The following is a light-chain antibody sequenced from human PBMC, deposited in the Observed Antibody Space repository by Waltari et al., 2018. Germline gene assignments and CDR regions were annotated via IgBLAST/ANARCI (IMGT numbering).Light chain of an antibody. J-gene: IGLJ2*01. CDR2: DVS. CDR1: SSDVGGYNY. V-gene: IGLV2-14*03. CDR3: SSYTSSSTLV. Sequence: QSALTQPASVSGSPGQSITISCTGTSSDVGGYNYVSWYQQHPGKAPKLMIYDVSNRPSGVPNRFSGSKSCNTASLTISGLQAEDEADYYCSSYTSSSTLVFGGGTKLTVL.